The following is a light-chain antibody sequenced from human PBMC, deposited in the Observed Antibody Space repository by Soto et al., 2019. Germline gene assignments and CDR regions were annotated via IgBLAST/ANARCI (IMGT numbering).Light chain of an antibody. V-gene: IGLV1-51*01. CDR2: DNN. CDR3: GTWESYLSVAV. J-gene: IGLJ2*01. Sequence: QSVLTQPPSVSAAPGQTVPIPCPGSGSNIGSNSVSWYQHVPGTAPKLLLYDNNKRPSGIPDRFFGSKSGTSATLDITGLQTADEADYYCGTWESYLSVAVFGGGTKLTVL. CDR1: GSNIGSNS.